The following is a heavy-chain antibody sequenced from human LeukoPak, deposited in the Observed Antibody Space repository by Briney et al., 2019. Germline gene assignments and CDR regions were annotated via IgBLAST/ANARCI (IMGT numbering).Heavy chain of an antibody. CDR3: AGIQLWPLMCYFDY. V-gene: IGHV3-30*03. Sequence: GRSLRLSCTASGFSFYTYAMHWVRQSPGKGLEWVAGISDDGSNEYYVGSVKGRFTISRDNSKSTVFLLMNSLRAEDTAVYYCAGIQLWPLMCYFDYWGQGALVTVSS. CDR2: ISDDGSNE. J-gene: IGHJ4*02. CDR1: GFSFYTYA. D-gene: IGHD5-18*01.